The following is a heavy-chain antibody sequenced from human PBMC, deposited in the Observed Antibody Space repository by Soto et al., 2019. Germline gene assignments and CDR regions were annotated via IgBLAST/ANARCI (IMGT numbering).Heavy chain of an antibody. CDR2: ISGSGGST. J-gene: IGHJ4*02. D-gene: IGHD2-2*01. CDR3: AKPPDIVVVPAAPKGYIQSLRNDF. CDR1: GFTFSSYA. Sequence: PGGSLRLSCAASGFTFSSYAMSWVRQAPGKGLEWVSAISGSGGSTYYADSVKGRFTISRGNSKNTLYLQMNSLRAEDTAVYYCAKPPDIVVVPAAPKGYIQSLRNDFWGQGTLVTVSS. V-gene: IGHV3-23*01.